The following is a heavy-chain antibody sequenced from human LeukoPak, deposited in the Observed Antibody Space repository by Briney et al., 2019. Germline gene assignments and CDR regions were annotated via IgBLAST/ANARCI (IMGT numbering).Heavy chain of an antibody. Sequence: ASVKVSCKASGGTFSSYAISWVRQAPGQGLEWMGWISAYNGNTNYAQKLQGRVTMTTDTSTSTAYMELRSLRSDDTAVYYCARASSGYSYGLIDYWGQGTLVTVSS. CDR3: ARASSGYSYGLIDY. CDR1: GGTFSSYA. J-gene: IGHJ4*02. V-gene: IGHV1-18*01. CDR2: ISAYNGNT. D-gene: IGHD5-18*01.